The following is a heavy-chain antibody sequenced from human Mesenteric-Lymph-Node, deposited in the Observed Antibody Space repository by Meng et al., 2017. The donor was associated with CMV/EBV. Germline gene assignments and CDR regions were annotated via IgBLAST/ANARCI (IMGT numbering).Heavy chain of an antibody. CDR2: INTGTGNP. CDR3: ARDLYSASLS. Sequence: VSCKASGYTFTNYAMNWVRQAPGQGLEWMGWINTGTGNPTYAQGFTGRFVFSLDTSVSTAYLQINSLQADDTAVYYCARDLYSASLSWGQGTLVTVSS. J-gene: IGHJ5*02. D-gene: IGHD6-13*01. V-gene: IGHV7-4-1*02. CDR1: GYTFTNYA.